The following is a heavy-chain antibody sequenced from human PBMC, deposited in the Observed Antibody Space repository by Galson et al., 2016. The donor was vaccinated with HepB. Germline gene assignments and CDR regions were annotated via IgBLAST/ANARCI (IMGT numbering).Heavy chain of an antibody. CDR1: HYTFTDHG. CDR3: ARETNQPPEYNAGRFIPGQVGAFDY. D-gene: IGHD1-14*01. CDR2: ISVYNDNT. Sequence: SVKVSCKASHYTFTDHGISWVRQAPEQGLEWMGWISVYNDNTNYAQKFQGRVTMTTDTSTSTAYMELRSLGSDDTAVYYCARETNQPPEYNAGRFIPGQVGAFDYWGQGTLVTVSS. J-gene: IGHJ4*02. V-gene: IGHV1-18*04.